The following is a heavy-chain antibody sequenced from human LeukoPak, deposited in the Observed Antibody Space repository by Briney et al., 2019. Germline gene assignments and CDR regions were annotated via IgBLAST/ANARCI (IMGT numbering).Heavy chain of an antibody. D-gene: IGHD3-3*01. CDR2: TYYSGSV. J-gene: IGHJ4*02. CDR1: GGSISSSSYY. Sequence: PSETLSLTFTVSGGSISSSSYYWGWIRQSPGKGLEWIGSTYYSGSVNNNPSLQSRVTISVDTSRNQFSLKLTSVTAADTAVYYCARRVATSGNFFDYWGPGTLVTVS. V-gene: IGHV4-39*01. CDR3: ARRVATSGNFFDY.